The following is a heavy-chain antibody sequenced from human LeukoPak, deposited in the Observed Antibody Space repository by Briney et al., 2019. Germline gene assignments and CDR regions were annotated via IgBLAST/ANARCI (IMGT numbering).Heavy chain of an antibody. D-gene: IGHD6-13*01. Sequence: PGGSLRLSCAASGFTFSNAWMSWVRQAPGKGLEWVGRIKSKTDGGTTDYAAPVKGRFTISRDDSKNTLYLQMNSLKTEDTAVYYCTTDGFSSSWYDPDYWGQGTLVTVSS. CDR3: TTDGFSSSWYDPDY. CDR1: GFTFSNAW. CDR2: IKSKTDGGTT. V-gene: IGHV3-15*01. J-gene: IGHJ4*02.